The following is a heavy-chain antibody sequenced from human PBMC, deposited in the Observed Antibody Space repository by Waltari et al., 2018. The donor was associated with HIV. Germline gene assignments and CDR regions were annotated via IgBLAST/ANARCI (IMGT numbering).Heavy chain of an antibody. J-gene: IGHJ4*02. CDR1: GLTFRSYS. V-gene: IGHV3-48*02. Sequence: EVQLVESGGGLVQPGGSLRLSCAASGLTFRSYSMNWVSQAPGKGLEWVSYISSSSSTIYYADSVKGRFTISRDNAKNSLYLQMNSLRDEDTAVYYCARAYYGSGRWYFDYWGQGTLVTVSS. CDR3: ARAYYGSGRWYFDY. D-gene: IGHD3-10*01. CDR2: ISSSSSTI.